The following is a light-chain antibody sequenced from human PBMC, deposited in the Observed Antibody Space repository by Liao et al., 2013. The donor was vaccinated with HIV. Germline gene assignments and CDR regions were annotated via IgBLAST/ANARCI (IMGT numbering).Light chain of an antibody. V-gene: IGLV3-1*01. CDR2: QDT. CDR1: ELGDKY. Sequence: SYELTQPPSVSVSPGQTASITCSGDELGDKYVCWYQQKPGQSPVLVIYQDTKRPSGIPERFSGSNSGNTATLTISGTQAMDEADYYCQAWDSSVVFGGGTKLTRP. J-gene: IGLJ2*01. CDR3: QAWDSSVV.